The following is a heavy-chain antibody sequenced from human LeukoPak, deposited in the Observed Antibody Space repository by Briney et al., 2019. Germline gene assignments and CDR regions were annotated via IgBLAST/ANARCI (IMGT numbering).Heavy chain of an antibody. D-gene: IGHD3-3*01. J-gene: IGHJ4*02. CDR2: ISSSSSYI. CDR3: AVCITIFGVVISSFDY. CDR1: GFTFSSYS. V-gene: IGHV3-21*01. Sequence: GGSLRLSCAASGFTFSSYSMNWVRQAPGKGLEWVSSISSSSSYIYYADSVKGRFTISRGNAKNSLYLQMNSLRAEDTAVYYCAVCITIFGVVISSFDYWGQGTLVTVSS.